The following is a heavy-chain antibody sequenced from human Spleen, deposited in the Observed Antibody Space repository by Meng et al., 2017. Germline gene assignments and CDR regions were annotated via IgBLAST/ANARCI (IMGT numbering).Heavy chain of an antibody. CDR1: GGSINNADYY. D-gene: IGHD3-10*01. Sequence: QVQLQESDPGLVKPSQTLSLTCTVSGGSINNADYYWSWIRQPPGKGLEWIGEIPHRGSSAYNPSLKSRVSMSIDKSKNQFSLKLTSVAAADTAVYHCLRGSGGSAWGQGTLVTVSS. J-gene: IGHJ1*01. CDR2: IPHRGSS. V-gene: IGHV4-30-4*01. CDR3: LRGSGGSA.